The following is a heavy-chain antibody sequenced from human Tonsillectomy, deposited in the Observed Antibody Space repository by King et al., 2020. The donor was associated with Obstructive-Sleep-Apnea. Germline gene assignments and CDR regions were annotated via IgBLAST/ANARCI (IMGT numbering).Heavy chain of an antibody. D-gene: IGHD1-26*01. CDR3: ARGKGGVGATDFDY. Sequence: VQLQQWGAGLLKPSETLSLTCAVYGGSFSGYYWSWIRQPPGKGLEWIGEINHSGRTNYNPTLKSRVSITVDTSKKQFSLKLSAVTAADTAVYYCARGKGGVGATDFDYWGQGTLVTVSS. CDR2: INHSGRT. CDR1: GGSFSGYY. J-gene: IGHJ4*02. V-gene: IGHV4-34*01.